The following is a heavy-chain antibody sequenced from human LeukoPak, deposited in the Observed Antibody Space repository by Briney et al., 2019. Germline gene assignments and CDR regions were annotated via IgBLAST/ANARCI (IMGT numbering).Heavy chain of an antibody. J-gene: IGHJ3*02. CDR1: GDSISNYY. D-gene: IGHD6-13*01. CDR3: AREGRAAVGTGAFDI. Sequence: SETLSLTCTVSGDSISNYYWSWIRQPAGKGLECIGRISTSGSTNYNPSLKSRVTMSVNTSKNQFSLKLNSVTAADTAVYHCAREGRAAVGTGAFDIRGQGTMATVSS. CDR2: ISTSGST. V-gene: IGHV4-4*07.